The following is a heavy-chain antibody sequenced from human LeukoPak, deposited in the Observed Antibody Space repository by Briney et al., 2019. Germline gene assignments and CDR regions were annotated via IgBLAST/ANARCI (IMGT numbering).Heavy chain of an antibody. J-gene: IGHJ4*02. Sequence: PSETLSLTCTVSGGSISSSSYYWGWIRQPPGKGLESIGSIFYSGSTYYNPSLKSRVTISVDTSKNQFSLRLSSVTAADTAVYYCAIYDFWSAYYTDYWGQGTLVTVSS. CDR3: AIYDFWSAYYTDY. D-gene: IGHD3-3*01. CDR1: GGSISSSSYY. V-gene: IGHV4-39*01. CDR2: IFYSGST.